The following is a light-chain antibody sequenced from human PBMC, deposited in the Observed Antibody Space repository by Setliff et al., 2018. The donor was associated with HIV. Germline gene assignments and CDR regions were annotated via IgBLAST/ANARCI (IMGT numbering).Light chain of an antibody. V-gene: IGLV2-23*02. J-gene: IGLJ1*01. CDR1: SSDIGSYNL. Sequence: QSVLTQPASVSGSLGQSITISCTGTSSDIGSYNLVSWYQQHPGKAPKLIISEVSKGPSEVSSRFSGSKSGNTASLTISGLQADDEGDYYCCSYAGTDTFVVFGTGTKVTVL. CDR2: EVS. CDR3: CSYAGTDTFVV.